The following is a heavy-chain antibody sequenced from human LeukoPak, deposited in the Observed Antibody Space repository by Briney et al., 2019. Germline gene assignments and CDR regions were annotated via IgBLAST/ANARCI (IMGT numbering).Heavy chain of an antibody. CDR2: IKSKTDGGTT. CDR3: TTEPLYYDFWSGYYRGVY. Sequence: NSGGSLRLSCAASGFTFSNAWMSWVRQAPGKGLEWVGRIKSKTDGGTTDYAAPVKGRFTISRDDSKNTLYLQMNSLKTEDTAVYYCTTEPLYYDFWSGYYRGVYWGQGTLVTVSS. J-gene: IGHJ4*02. D-gene: IGHD3-3*01. CDR1: GFTFSNAW. V-gene: IGHV3-15*01.